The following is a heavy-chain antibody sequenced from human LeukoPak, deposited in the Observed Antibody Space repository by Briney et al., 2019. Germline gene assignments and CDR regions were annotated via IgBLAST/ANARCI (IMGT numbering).Heavy chain of an antibody. D-gene: IGHD4-17*01. CDR3: AGDYGSFLSPDVPRSFDY. V-gene: IGHV4-59*01. J-gene: IGHJ4*02. CDR2: IYNSGST. Sequence: SETLSLTCTVSGGSISRYHWSWIRQPPGKGLEWIGYIYNSGSTNYSPSLKSRVTISVDTSKNQFSLKLSSVTAADTAVYYCAGDYGSFLSPDVPRSFDYWGQGTLVTVSS. CDR1: GGSISRYH.